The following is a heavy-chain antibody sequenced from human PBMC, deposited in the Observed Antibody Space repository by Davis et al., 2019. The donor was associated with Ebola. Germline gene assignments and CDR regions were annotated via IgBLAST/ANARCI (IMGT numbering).Heavy chain of an antibody. CDR1: GFTFSSYG. CDR3: VRDPALVVTGGGWFFGL. CDR2: ITFDVRKT. J-gene: IGHJ2*01. Sequence: GESLKISCAASGFTFSSYGMHWVRQAPGKGLEWVALITFDVRKTYYADSVKGRFTVSRDNAKNSLYLQMNSLRAEDTAVYYCVRDPALVVTGGGWFFGLWGRGTLVTVSS. D-gene: IGHD2-21*02. V-gene: IGHV3-33*05.